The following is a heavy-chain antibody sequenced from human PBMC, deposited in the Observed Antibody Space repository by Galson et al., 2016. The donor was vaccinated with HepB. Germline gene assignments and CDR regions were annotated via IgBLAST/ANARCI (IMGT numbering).Heavy chain of an antibody. Sequence: SLRLSCAASGFTLSDYGMHWVRQAPGKGLEWVAVLSYDGGAKYYADSVKGRFPIFRDNSKNTLYLQMNSLRAEDTDVYYCAKQGEVYEISTGYFDYWGQGTLVSVSS. CDR1: GFTLSDYG. D-gene: IGHD3-9*01. V-gene: IGHV3-30*18. CDR3: AKQGEVYEISTGYFDY. CDR2: LSYDGGAK. J-gene: IGHJ4*02.